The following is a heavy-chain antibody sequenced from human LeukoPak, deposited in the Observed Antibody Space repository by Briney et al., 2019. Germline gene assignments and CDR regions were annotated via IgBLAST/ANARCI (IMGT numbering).Heavy chain of an antibody. V-gene: IGHV4-59*01. CDR2: IYYSGST. CDR1: GASIGSFY. D-gene: IGHD2-15*01. J-gene: IGHJ4*02. CDR3: ARGGDCSGGSCSLAVFDY. Sequence: SETLSLTCTVSGASIGSFYWVWIRQPAGKGLEWIGYIYYSGSTNYNPSLKSRVTISVDTSKNQFSLKLSSVTAADTAVYYCARGGDCSGGSCSLAVFDYWGQGTLVTVSS.